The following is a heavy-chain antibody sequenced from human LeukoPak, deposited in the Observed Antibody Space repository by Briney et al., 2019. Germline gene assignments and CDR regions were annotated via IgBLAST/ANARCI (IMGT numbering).Heavy chain of an antibody. CDR1: GGSFSGYY. J-gene: IGHJ3*02. CDR2: INHSGST. CDR3: ARDVYDSSGYAFDI. D-gene: IGHD3-22*01. Sequence: PSETLSLTCAVYGGSFSGYYWSWIRQPPGKGLEWIGEINHSGSTNYNPSLKSRVTISVDTSKNQFSLKLSSVTAADTAVYYCARDVYDSSGYAFDIWGQGTMVTVSS. V-gene: IGHV4-34*01.